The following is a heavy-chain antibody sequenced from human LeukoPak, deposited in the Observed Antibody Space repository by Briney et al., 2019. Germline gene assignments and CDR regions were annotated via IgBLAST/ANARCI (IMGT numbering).Heavy chain of an antibody. D-gene: IGHD3-22*01. CDR3: ARVPLSDSSGHYYPH. J-gene: IGHJ1*01. CDR1: GYTFANYG. V-gene: IGHV1-3*04. Sequence: ASVKVSCKTSGYTFANYGMHWVRQAPRQSLEWMGWINTGNGNKKSSQKFQDRVALTRDTSASTAYMELNSLSSEGTAVYYCARVPLSDSSGHYYPHWGQGTLVTVSS. CDR2: INTGNGNK.